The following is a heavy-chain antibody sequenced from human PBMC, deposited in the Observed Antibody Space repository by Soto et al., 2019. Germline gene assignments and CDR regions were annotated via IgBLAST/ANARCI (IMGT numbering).Heavy chain of an antibody. Sequence: EVQLLESGGGLVQPGGSLRLSCAASGFTFSSYAMSWVRQAPGKGLEWVSAISGSGGSTYYADSVKGRFTISRDNSKNTLYLQMNSLRAEDTAVYYCAKMSSGWVFDHYYGMDVWGQGTTVTVSS. CDR1: GFTFSSYA. J-gene: IGHJ6*02. V-gene: IGHV3-23*01. CDR3: AKMSSGWVFDHYYGMDV. D-gene: IGHD6-19*01. CDR2: ISGSGGST.